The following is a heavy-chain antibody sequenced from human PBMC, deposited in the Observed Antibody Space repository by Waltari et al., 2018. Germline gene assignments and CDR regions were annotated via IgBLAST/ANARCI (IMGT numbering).Heavy chain of an antibody. CDR3: AKDTGELLNYYYGMYV. D-gene: IGHD1-26*01. CDR1: GFHFPVYA. V-gene: IGHV3-43D*04. Sequence: EVQLVASGGVVVQPGGSLSFSCAAPGFHFPVYALHWVRPDPGKGLEWVSLISWDGGSTYYADSVKGRFTISRDNSKNSLYLQMNSLRAEDTALYYCAKDTGELLNYYYGMYVWGQGTTVTVSS. J-gene: IGHJ6*02. CDR2: ISWDGGST.